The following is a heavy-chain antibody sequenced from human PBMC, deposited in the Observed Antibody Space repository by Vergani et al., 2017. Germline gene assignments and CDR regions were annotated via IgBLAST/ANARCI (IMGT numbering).Heavy chain of an antibody. CDR3: ARPVQNTVFWPFDD. D-gene: IGHD3-9*01. CDR1: GFIFHTFG. CDR2: IGNDGRKK. Sequence: QVRLVESGGGVVQPGGSLTLSCSASGFIFHTFGLHWVRQAPGKGMEWVAFIGNDGRKKYFADSVEGRFTISRDNSKNTLYMQMNNLRPEDTAVYYCARPVQNTVFWPFDDWGQGSQVIVSS. J-gene: IGHJ4*02. V-gene: IGHV3-30*02.